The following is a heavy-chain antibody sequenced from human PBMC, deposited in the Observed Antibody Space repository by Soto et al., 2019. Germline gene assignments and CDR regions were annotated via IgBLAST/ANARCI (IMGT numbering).Heavy chain of an antibody. CDR3: ARGVPAAGTDWFDP. CDR2: VSSTGST. D-gene: IGHD6-13*01. V-gene: IGHV4-4*07. CDR1: GGSISNYY. J-gene: IGHJ5*02. Sequence: SETLSLTCTVSGGSISNYYWSWIRQPAEKRLEWIGRVSSTGSTYYNPSLKSRVTISVDTSKNQVSLNLTSVTAADTAVYYCARGVPAAGTDWFDPWGQGTLVTVSS.